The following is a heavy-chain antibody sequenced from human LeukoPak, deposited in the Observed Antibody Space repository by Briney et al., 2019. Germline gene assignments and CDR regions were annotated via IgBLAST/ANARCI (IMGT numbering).Heavy chain of an antibody. CDR3: ARGSTRYNWNYDYYYYYMDV. V-gene: IGHV4-34*01. D-gene: IGHD1-7*01. Sequence: TSETLSLTCAVYGGSFSGYYWSWIRQPPGKGLEWIGEINHSGSTNYNPSLKSRVTISVDTSKNQFSLKLSSLTAADTAVYYCARGSTRYNWNYDYYYYYMDVWGKGTTVTVSS. J-gene: IGHJ6*03. CDR1: GGSFSGYY. CDR2: INHSGST.